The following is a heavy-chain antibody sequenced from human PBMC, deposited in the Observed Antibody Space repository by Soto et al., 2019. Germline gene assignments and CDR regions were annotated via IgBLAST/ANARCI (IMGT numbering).Heavy chain of an antibody. J-gene: IGHJ4*02. V-gene: IGHV1-69*12. CDR2: IIPIFGTA. CDR1: GGTFSSYA. D-gene: IGHD3-22*01. CDR3: ARAIGGTDSSGSEIDY. Sequence: QVQLVQSGAEVKKPGSSVKVSCKASGGTFSSYAISWVRQAPGEGLEWMGGIIPIFGTANYAQKFQGRVTITADESTITAYMELSSLRSEDTAVYYCARAIGGTDSSGSEIDYWGQGTLVTVSS.